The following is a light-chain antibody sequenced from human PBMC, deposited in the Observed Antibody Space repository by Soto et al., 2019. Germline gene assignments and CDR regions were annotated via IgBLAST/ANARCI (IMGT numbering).Light chain of an antibody. CDR1: QGISSY. Sequence: IQLAQSPTSLSASVGDRVTITCRASQGISSYLAWHQQKPGKAPNLLIYDGSTLQSGVPSRFSGSGSGTEFTLTISSLQPDDFATYYCQQYNSYSFCQGTKV. V-gene: IGKV1-9*01. CDR3: QQYNSYS. CDR2: DGS. J-gene: IGKJ1*01.